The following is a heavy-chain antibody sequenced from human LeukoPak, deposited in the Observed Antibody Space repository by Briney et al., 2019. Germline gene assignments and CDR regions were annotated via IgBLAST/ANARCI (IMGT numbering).Heavy chain of an antibody. Sequence: SVKVSCKASGGTFSSYAISWVRQAPGQGLEWMGRIIPILGIANYAQKFQGRVTITADKSTSTAYMELSSLRSEDTAVYYCARVGVYYYDSSGYYLLDYWGQGTLVTVSS. J-gene: IGHJ4*02. D-gene: IGHD3-22*01. CDR2: IIPILGIA. V-gene: IGHV1-69*04. CDR1: GGTFSSYA. CDR3: ARVGVYYYDSSGYYLLDY.